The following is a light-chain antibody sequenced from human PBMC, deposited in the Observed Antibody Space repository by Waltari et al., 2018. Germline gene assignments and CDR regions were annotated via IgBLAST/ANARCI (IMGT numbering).Light chain of an antibody. CDR1: QSTGGY. V-gene: IGKV1-39*01. J-gene: IGKJ1*01. CDR3: QQSYIFPWT. Sequence: AITCRASQSTGGYLNWYQQRPGRAPKVLIYATSTLQSGVPSRFSGSGSGTDFTLTIGGLQPEDSATYYCQQSYIFPWTFGQGTKVEIK. CDR2: ATS.